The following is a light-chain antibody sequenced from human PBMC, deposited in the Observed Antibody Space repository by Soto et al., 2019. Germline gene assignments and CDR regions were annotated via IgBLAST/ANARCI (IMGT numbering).Light chain of an antibody. CDR3: QQTYSTPAT. CDR2: AAS. Sequence: DIQMTQSPSSLSASVGDRVTITCRASQSISSYLNWYQQKPGKAPKLLIYAASSLQSGVPSRFSGSVSGTDFTLTISRLQPEDFATYYCQQTYSTPATFGPGTKVDIK. J-gene: IGKJ3*01. CDR1: QSISSY. V-gene: IGKV1-39*01.